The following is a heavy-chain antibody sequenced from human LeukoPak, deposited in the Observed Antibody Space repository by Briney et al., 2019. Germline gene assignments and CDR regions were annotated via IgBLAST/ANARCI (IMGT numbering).Heavy chain of an antibody. Sequence: ASVKVSCKASGYTFTGYYVHWVRQAPGQAIEWMGWINPNSGGTNYAQKFQGRVTMTRDTSISTAYMELSRLRSDDTAVYYCAKEGGYCSSGTCYPWWFDPWGQGTLVTVSS. V-gene: IGHV1-2*02. CDR1: GYTFTGYY. CDR3: AKEGGYCSSGTCYPWWFDP. J-gene: IGHJ5*02. D-gene: IGHD2-15*01. CDR2: INPNSGGT.